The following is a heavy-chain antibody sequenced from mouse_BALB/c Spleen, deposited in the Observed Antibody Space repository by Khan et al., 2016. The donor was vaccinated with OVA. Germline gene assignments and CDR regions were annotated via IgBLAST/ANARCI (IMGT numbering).Heavy chain of an antibody. CDR2: IDPFNGGT. Sequence: VQLQQSGPELMKPGASVNISCKASGYSFTSYYIHWVRQSHGKSLEWIGYIDPFNGGTDYNQKFKDKATLTVDKSSNTAYMHLSSLTSEDSAVYYCARGTFDYWGQGTLVTVSA. CDR3: ARGTFDY. D-gene: IGHD3-3*01. J-gene: IGHJ3*01. V-gene: IGHV1S135*01. CDR1: GYSFTSYY.